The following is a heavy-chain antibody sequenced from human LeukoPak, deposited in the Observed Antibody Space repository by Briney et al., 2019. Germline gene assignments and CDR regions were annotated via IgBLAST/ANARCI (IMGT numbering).Heavy chain of an antibody. V-gene: IGHV4-34*01. D-gene: IGHD2-2*02. CDR3: ARADTSLGFDY. Sequence: SETLSLTCAVYGGSFSGYYWSWIRQPPGKGLEWIGEINHSGSTNYNPSLKSRVTISVDKSKNQFSLKLSSVTAADTAVYYCARADTSLGFDYWGQGTLVTVSS. CDR1: GGSFSGYY. J-gene: IGHJ4*02. CDR2: INHSGST.